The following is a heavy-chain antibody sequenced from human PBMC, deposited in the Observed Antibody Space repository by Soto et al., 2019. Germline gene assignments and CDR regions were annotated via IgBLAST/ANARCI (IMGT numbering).Heavy chain of an antibody. CDR3: ARGRPAIATRWFDS. V-gene: IGHV4-34*01. CDR1: GGSFSDSY. Sequence: ETLSLTCAVFGGSFSDSYWSWIRQSPGKGLEWIGEITNSGSTYYNPSLKSRVTISGDTSKNQFSLEVTSVAAADTGTYYCARGRPAIATRWFDSWGQGILVTVSS. J-gene: IGHJ5*01. D-gene: IGHD1-1*01. CDR2: ITNSGST.